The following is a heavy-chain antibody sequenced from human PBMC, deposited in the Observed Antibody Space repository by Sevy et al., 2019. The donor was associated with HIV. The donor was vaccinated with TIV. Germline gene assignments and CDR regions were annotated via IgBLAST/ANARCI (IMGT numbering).Heavy chain of an antibody. D-gene: IGHD2-8*01. CDR1: GFAFYDYS. J-gene: IGHJ4*02. CDR2: LSFGCGKI. V-gene: IGHV3-23*01. Sequence: RGCLRLSCAASGFAFYDYSMSWIRQAPGKGLERVATLSFGCGKINYADSVKGRFTISRDNSKNSFYLQMDNLRVEDTALHYCAREGCTRPHDYWGQGTRVTVSS. CDR3: AREGCTRPHDY.